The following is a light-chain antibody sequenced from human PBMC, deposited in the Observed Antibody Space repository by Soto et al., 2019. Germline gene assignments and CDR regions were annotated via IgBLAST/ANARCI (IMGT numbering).Light chain of an antibody. CDR2: RAS. CDR3: QQYNNWPPWT. V-gene: IGKV3-15*01. Sequence: ETVMTQSPATLSVSPGERATLSCSASQSIDTNLAWYQHKPGQTPRLLIYRASTRATGVPSRFSGSGSGTEFTLTISSLQSEDFAVYYCQQYNNWPPWTFGQGTNEEVK. J-gene: IGKJ1*01. CDR1: QSIDTN.